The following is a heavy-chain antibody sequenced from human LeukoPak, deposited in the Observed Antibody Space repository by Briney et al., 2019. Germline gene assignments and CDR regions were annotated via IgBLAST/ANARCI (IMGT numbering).Heavy chain of an antibody. Sequence: SETLSLTCAVYGGSFSGYYWSWIRQPPGKGLEWIGEINHSGSTNYNPSLKSRVTISVDTSKNQFSLKLSSVTAADTAVYYCASGEMVNGKFDYWGQGTLVTVSS. CDR3: ASGEMVNGKFDY. CDR1: GGSFSGYY. V-gene: IGHV4-34*01. CDR2: INHSGST. D-gene: IGHD5-24*01. J-gene: IGHJ4*02.